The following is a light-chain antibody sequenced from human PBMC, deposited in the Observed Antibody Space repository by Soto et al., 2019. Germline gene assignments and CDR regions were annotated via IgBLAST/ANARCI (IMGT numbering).Light chain of an antibody. CDR2: LGS. CDR1: QSLLHSNGYNY. CDR3: MQALQTPIT. V-gene: IGKV2-28*01. Sequence: DLVMTQSPLSLPVTPGEPASISCRSSQSLLHSNGYNYLDWYLQKPGQSPQLLIYLGSNRASGVTDRFSGSGSGTDFTLKISRVEAEDVGVYYCMQALQTPITFGPGTRIEIK. J-gene: IGKJ5*01.